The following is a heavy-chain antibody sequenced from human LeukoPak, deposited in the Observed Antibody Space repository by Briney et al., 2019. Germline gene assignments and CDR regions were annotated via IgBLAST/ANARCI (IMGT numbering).Heavy chain of an antibody. V-gene: IGHV3-23*01. Sequence: GGSLRLSCAGSGFTFNTSAMTGVRQAPGKGLEGVSAISGSGRSTYYTDTVRGRFTISRDNSKNTLYLQMNSLRPEDTAVYFCAKGRGTRVYNWFDTWGQGILVTVSS. CDR1: GFTFNTSA. D-gene: IGHD1-26*01. CDR2: ISGSGRST. J-gene: IGHJ5*02. CDR3: AKGRGTRVYNWFDT.